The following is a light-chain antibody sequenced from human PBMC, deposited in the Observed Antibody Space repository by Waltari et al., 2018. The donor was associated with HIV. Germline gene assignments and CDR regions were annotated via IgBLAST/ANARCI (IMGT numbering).Light chain of an antibody. J-gene: IGLJ2*01. CDR1: SSNIGAGYD. CDR3: QSFDSSLTTSGVI. Sequence: QSVLTQPPSVSGAPGQRVTISCTGSSSNIGAGYDVHWYQQLTGRAPKLLTVANINRPSGVPDRFSGSKSGSSASLAITGLQAEDEAHYYCQSFDSSLTTSGVIFGGGTKLTVL. V-gene: IGLV1-40*01. CDR2: ANI.